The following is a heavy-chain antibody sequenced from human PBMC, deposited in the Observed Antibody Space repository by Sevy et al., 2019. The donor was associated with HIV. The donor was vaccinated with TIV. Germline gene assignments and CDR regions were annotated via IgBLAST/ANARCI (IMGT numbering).Heavy chain of an antibody. J-gene: IGHJ3*02. CDR1: GFTFSNYW. CDR3: ARGGSYYYDSSGTDALDI. D-gene: IGHD3-22*01. V-gene: IGHV3-74*01. CDR2: INSDGSST. Sequence: GGSLRLSCAASGFTFSNYWMHWVHQAPGKGLVWVSRINSDGSSTRYADFVKGRFTISRDNAKNTLYLQMNSLRAEDTALYYCARGGSYYYDSSGTDALDIWGQGTMVTVSS.